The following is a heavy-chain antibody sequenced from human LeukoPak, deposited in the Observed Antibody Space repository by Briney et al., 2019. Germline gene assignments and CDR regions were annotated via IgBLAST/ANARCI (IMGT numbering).Heavy chain of an antibody. CDR3: ARVDSYGSGGFDY. Sequence: GRSLRLSCAASGFTFSSYGMNWVRQAPGKGLEWVSSISSSSSYIYYADSVKGRFTISRDNAKNSLYLQMNSLRAEDTAVYYCARVDSYGSGGFDYWGQGTLVTVSS. V-gene: IGHV3-21*01. CDR2: ISSSSSYI. D-gene: IGHD3-10*01. CDR1: GFTFSSYG. J-gene: IGHJ4*02.